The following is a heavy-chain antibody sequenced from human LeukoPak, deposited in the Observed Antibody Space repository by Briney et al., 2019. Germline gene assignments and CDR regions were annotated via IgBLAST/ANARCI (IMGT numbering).Heavy chain of an antibody. D-gene: IGHD3-10*01. CDR1: GYTFTRCF. J-gene: IGHJ6*02. Sequence: GASVKVSCKASGYTFTRCFMHWVRQAPGQGLEWMGIINPTGGSTSYAQKFQGRVSMTRDTSTSTVYMELSSLRSEDTAVYYCASCNLDRGGFGANYYYYGMDVWGQGTTVTVSS. CDR2: INPTGGST. V-gene: IGHV1-46*01. CDR3: ASCNLDRGGFGANYYYYGMDV.